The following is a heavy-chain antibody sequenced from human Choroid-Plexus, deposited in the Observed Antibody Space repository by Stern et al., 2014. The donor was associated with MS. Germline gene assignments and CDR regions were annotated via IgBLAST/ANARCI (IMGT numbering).Heavy chain of an antibody. CDR3: AKDRQWSTYFFDY. D-gene: IGHD2-15*01. CDR1: GFTFSNFG. Sequence: VQLVESGGGVAQPGRPLILSCAASGFTFSNFGMQWVRQATGKGLAWVALISYDGSDKYYADSVKGRFTIFRDNSKNTLYMHMNSLRAEDTAVYYCAKDRQWSTYFFDYWGQGSLVTVSS. V-gene: IGHV3-30*18. J-gene: IGHJ4*02. CDR2: ISYDGSDK.